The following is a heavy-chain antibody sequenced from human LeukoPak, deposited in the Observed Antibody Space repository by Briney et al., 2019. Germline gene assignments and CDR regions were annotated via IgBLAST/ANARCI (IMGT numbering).Heavy chain of an antibody. CDR2: ISWNSGSI. Sequence: GRSLRLSCAASGFTFDDYAMHWVRQAPGKGLEWVSGISWNSGSIGYADSVKGRFTISRDNAKNSLYLQMNSLRADDTAVYYCARTEWFDPWGQGTLVTVSS. V-gene: IGHV3-9*01. D-gene: IGHD1-1*01. CDR1: GFTFDDYA. CDR3: ARTEWFDP. J-gene: IGHJ5*02.